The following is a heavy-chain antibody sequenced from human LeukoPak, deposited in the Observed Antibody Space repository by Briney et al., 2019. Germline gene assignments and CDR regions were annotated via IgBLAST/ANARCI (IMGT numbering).Heavy chain of an antibody. Sequence: SETLSLTCTVSGGSISSYFWSWIRQPPGKALEWIGYIYYAGNTKYSPSPKGRVTISVDTSKNQFSLRLSSVTAADTAVYYCARHVAVTPWYFDLWGRGTLVTVSS. V-gene: IGHV4-59*08. CDR1: GGSISSYF. CDR3: ARHVAVTPWYFDL. D-gene: IGHD4-17*01. J-gene: IGHJ2*01. CDR2: IYYAGNT.